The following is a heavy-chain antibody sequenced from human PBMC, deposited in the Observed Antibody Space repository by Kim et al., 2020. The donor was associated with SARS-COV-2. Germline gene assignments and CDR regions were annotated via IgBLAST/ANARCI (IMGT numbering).Heavy chain of an antibody. D-gene: IGHD3-3*01. J-gene: IGHJ4*02. Sequence: KGRFTISRDNSKNTLYLQMNSLRAEDTAVYYCAREGITIFGVVTPYYFDYWGQGTLVTVSS. V-gene: IGHV3-30*01. CDR3: AREGITIFGVVTPYYFDY.